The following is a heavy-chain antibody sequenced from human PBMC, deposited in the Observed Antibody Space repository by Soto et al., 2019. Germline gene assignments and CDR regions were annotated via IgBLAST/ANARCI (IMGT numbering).Heavy chain of an antibody. V-gene: IGHV1-18*01. J-gene: IGHJ4*02. CDR3: ARGEDIVVVVAAMFSVTLDY. Sequence: ASVKVSCKASGYTFTSYGISWVRQAPGQGLEWMGWISAYNGNTNYAQKLQGRVTMTTDTSTSTAYMELRSLRSDDTAVYYCARGEDIVVVVAAMFSVTLDYWGQGTLVTVSS. D-gene: IGHD2-15*01. CDR2: ISAYNGNT. CDR1: GYTFTSYG.